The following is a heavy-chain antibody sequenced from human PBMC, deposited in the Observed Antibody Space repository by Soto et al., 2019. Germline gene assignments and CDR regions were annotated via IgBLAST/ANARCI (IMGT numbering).Heavy chain of an antibody. CDR2: IIAYNGNT. CDR1: GYTFTSYG. J-gene: IGHJ4*02. D-gene: IGHD2-21*02. Sequence: QVQLVQSGAEVKKPGASVKVSCKASGYTFTSYGISWVRQAPGQGLEWMGWIIAYNGNTNYAQKLQGRVTMTTDTSTSTAYMELRSLRSDDTAVYYCARDLQHIMVVTTTGRVDFDYWGQGTLVTVSS. CDR3: ARDLQHIMVVTTTGRVDFDY. V-gene: IGHV1-18*04.